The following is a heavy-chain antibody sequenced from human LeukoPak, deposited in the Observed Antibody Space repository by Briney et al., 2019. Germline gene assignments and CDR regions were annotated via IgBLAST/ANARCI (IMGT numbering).Heavy chain of an antibody. D-gene: IGHD5-18*01. CDR3: ARRGYSYGQFDC. CDR1: GFTFDDYA. J-gene: IGHJ4*02. V-gene: IGHV3-9*01. CDR2: ISWNSGSI. Sequence: GGSLRLSCAASGFTFDDYAMHWVRQAPGKGLEWVSGISWNSGSIGYADSVKGRFTISRDNAKNSLYLQMNSLRAEDTALYYCARRGYSYGQFDCWGQGTLVTVSS.